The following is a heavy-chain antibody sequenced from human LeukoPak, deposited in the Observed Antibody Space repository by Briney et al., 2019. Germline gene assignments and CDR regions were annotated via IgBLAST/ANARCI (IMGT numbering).Heavy chain of an antibody. Sequence: GWSLRLSCAATGITFSTNSMSWVRQAPGRGLEWVSAIGDGDGTTFYADSVKGRFSISRDNSKNTLYLQMSSLRDEDTAVYYCAKVTSGYWGQGTLVTVSS. CDR2: IGDGDGTT. D-gene: IGHD3-10*01. V-gene: IGHV3-23*01. CDR3: AKVTSGY. J-gene: IGHJ4*02. CDR1: GITFSTNS.